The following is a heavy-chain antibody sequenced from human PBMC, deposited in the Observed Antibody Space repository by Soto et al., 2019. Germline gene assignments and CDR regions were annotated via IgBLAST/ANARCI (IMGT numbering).Heavy chain of an antibody. CDR3: ARGPRTTAGNSLDY. CDR2: ISGSGGST. CDR1: GFTFSSYA. V-gene: IGHV3-23*01. Sequence: GGSLRLSCAASGFTFSSYAMSWVRQAPGKGLEWVSAISGSGGSTYYADSVKGRFTISRDNSKNTLYLQMNSLRVEDTAVYYCARGPRTTAGNSLDYWGQGTLVTVSS. D-gene: IGHD6-13*01. J-gene: IGHJ4*02.